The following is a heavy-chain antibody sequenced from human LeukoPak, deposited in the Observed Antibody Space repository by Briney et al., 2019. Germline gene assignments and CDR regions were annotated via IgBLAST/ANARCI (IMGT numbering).Heavy chain of an antibody. D-gene: IGHD3-22*01. Sequence: SCKASGGTFSSYAMSWVRQAPGKGLEWVSAISGSGGSTYYADSVKGRFTISRDNSKNTLYLQMNSLRAEDTAVYYCATSSTYYYDSSGYYLWGQGTLVTVSS. CDR2: ISGSGGST. CDR3: ATSSTYYYDSSGYYL. V-gene: IGHV3-23*01. CDR1: GGTFSSYA. J-gene: IGHJ5*02.